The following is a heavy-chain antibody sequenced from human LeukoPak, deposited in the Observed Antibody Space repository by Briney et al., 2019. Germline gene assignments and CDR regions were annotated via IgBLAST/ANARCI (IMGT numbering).Heavy chain of an antibody. Sequence: SETLSLTCAVYGGSFSGYYWSWIRQPPGKGLEWIGEINHSGSTNYNPSLKSRVTISVDTSKNQFSLKLSSVTAADTAVYYCAIWPFRGVLYWGQGTLVTVSS. V-gene: IGHV4-34*01. D-gene: IGHD3-10*01. CDR3: AIWPFRGVLY. J-gene: IGHJ4*02. CDR1: GGSFSGYY. CDR2: INHSGST.